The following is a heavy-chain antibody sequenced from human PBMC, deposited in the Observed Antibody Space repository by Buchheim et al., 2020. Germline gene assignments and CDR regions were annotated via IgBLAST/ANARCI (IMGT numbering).Heavy chain of an antibody. CDR3: ARDEI. J-gene: IGHJ4*02. CDR2: IEPDGTEN. V-gene: IGHV3-7*01. CDR1: GFSFSTKW. Sequence: EVQLVESGGGLVQPGGSLRLSCAASGFSFSTKWMSWVRQAPGRGLEWVANIEPDGTENYYVDSVKGRFTISRDNTEDSLYLKMSGLRFEDTAVYYCARDEIWGQGTL.